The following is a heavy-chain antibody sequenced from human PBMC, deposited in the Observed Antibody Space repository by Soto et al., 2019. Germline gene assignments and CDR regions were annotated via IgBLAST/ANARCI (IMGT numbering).Heavy chain of an antibody. Sequence: QVQLQESGPGLVKPSGTLSLTCAVSGGSISSSHWWTWVRQSPGKGLEYIGEISHSGTSNSNPSLKSRVTLSVDKSKNHFSLTLTSVTAADTDVYYCARVVLTISRGAFDAWGQGTLVIVSS. D-gene: IGHD3-9*01. CDR3: ARVVLTISRGAFDA. CDR2: ISHSGTS. CDR1: GGSISSSHW. J-gene: IGHJ3*01. V-gene: IGHV4-4*02.